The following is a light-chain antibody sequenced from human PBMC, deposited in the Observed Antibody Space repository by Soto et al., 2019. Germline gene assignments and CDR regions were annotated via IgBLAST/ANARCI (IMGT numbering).Light chain of an antibody. J-gene: IGLJ1*01. CDR1: RSDVGAYDF. CDR3: SSDTSSSTRV. Sequence: QSALTQPASVSGSPGQSITISCTGTRSDVGAYDFVSWYQQHPDKAPKLMIYEVSNRPSGVSNRFSGSKSVNTATLTIYGLQAEDEADYYCSSDTSSSTRVFGTGTKVTVL. CDR2: EVS. V-gene: IGLV2-14*03.